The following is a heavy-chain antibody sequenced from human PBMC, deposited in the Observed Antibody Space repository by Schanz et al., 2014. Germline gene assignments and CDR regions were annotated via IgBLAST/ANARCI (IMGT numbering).Heavy chain of an antibody. Sequence: QVPLVESGGGVVRPGRSLRLSCAASGFTFNNYGMHWVRQAPGKGLEWVAVISYDGSDKFYADSVKGRFTISRDNSNNTLSLQMNSLRNEDTAVYYCAKVWKDHRIAGRPGWSDGMDVWGQGTTVTVSS. CDR3: AKVWKDHRIAGRPGWSDGMDV. CDR2: ISYDGSDK. D-gene: IGHD6-6*01. J-gene: IGHJ6*02. V-gene: IGHV3-30*18. CDR1: GFTFNNYG.